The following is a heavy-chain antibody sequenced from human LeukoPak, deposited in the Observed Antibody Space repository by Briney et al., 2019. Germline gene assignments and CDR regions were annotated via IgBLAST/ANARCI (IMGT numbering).Heavy chain of an antibody. CDR3: ARVSWTTGGLGY. CDR2: VNPDSGGS. Sequence: ASVKVSCKASGSRFSDYYIQWVRQVPGQGPEWMGWVNPDSGGSICAQRFQGRVTLTRDTSINTAYLELTSLKSDDTALYFCARVSWTTGGLGYWGQGTLVTVSS. CDR1: GSRFSDYY. J-gene: IGHJ4*02. V-gene: IGHV1-2*02. D-gene: IGHD4-11*01.